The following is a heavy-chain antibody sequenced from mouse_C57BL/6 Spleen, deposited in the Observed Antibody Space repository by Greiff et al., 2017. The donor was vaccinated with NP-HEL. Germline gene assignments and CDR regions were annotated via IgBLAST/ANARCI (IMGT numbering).Heavy chain of an antibody. CDR3: ARDGEYTVTTGARELYFDY. CDR2: ISDGGSYT. CDR1: GFTFSSYA. Sequence: EVKLVESGGGLVKPGGSLKLSCAASGFTFSSYAMSWVRQTPEKRLEWVATISDGGSYTYYPDNVKGRFTFSRDNAKNNLYLQMSHLKSEDTAMYYWARDGEYTVTTGARELYFDYWGQGTTLTVSS. V-gene: IGHV5-4*01. D-gene: IGHD2-13*01. J-gene: IGHJ2*01.